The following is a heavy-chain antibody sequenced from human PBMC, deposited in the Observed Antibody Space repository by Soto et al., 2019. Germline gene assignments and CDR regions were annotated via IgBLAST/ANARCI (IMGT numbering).Heavy chain of an antibody. V-gene: IGHV1-69*08. Sequence: QVQLVQSGAKVKRPGSSVKVSCKASGGTFNSHTINWVRQAPGQGLEWVGRVVPLLGIESHPQKFKDRLTLTAHSHTASVFLELSNPRSEDTAVYYCTRDRPEKDVVPGPRQHFESWGPGTRLTVSS. CDR3: TRDRPEKDVVPGPRQHFES. CDR2: VVPLLGIE. CDR1: GGTFNSHT. J-gene: IGHJ4*02. D-gene: IGHD2-21*01.